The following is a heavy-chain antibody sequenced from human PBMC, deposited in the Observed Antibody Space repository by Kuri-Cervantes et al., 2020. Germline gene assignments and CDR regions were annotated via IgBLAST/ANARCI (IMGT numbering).Heavy chain of an antibody. CDR1: GFTFSSVW. V-gene: IGHV3-66*02. CDR2: IYSGGST. J-gene: IGHJ6*02. D-gene: IGHD4/OR15-4a*01. CDR3: ARNYGDYGMDV. Sequence: GESLKISCAGSGFTFSSVWTSWVRQVPGKGLEWVSVIYSGGSTYYADSVKGRFTISRDNSKNTLYLQMNSLRAEDTAVYYCARNYGDYGMDVWGQGTTVTVSS.